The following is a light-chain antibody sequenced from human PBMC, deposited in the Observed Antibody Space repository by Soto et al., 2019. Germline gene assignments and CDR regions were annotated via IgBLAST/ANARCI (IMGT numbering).Light chain of an antibody. V-gene: IGKV1-5*03. CDR1: QDIRSS. CDR3: QHYNSYSEA. J-gene: IGKJ1*01. Sequence: DIQMTQAPSSLSASVGDRVTITCRASQDIRSSLNWYQQKPGKAPKLLIYKASTLKSGVPSRFSGSGSGTEFTLTISSLQPDDFATYYCQHYNSYSEAFGQGTKVDIK. CDR2: KAS.